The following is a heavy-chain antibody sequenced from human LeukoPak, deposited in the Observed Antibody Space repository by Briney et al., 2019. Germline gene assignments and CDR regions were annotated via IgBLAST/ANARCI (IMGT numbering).Heavy chain of an antibody. Sequence: QPGGSLRLSCVASGFMFEDYGMHWVRQVPGKGLEWVSGISWNSNTRVYAESVKGRFTISRDNAKRSLDLQMISLRAEDTALYYCVKDADFWSGLDCWGQGTLVTVSS. CDR1: GFMFEDYG. CDR3: VKDADFWSGLDC. J-gene: IGHJ4*02. V-gene: IGHV3-9*01. CDR2: ISWNSNTR. D-gene: IGHD3-3*01.